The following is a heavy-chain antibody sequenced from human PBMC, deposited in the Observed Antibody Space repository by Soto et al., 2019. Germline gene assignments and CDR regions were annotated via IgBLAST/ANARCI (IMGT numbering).Heavy chain of an antibody. CDR2: IYYSGST. D-gene: IGHD4-17*01. Sequence: SETLSLTCTVSGGSISSSSYYWGWIRQPPGKGLEWIGSIYYSGSTYYNPSLKSRVTISVDTSKNQFSLKLSSVTAADTAVYYCARHWGPDYGDYSSYYYYYYYMDVWGKGTTVTVSS. V-gene: IGHV4-39*01. J-gene: IGHJ6*03. CDR1: GGSISSSSYY. CDR3: ARHWGPDYGDYSSYYYYYYYMDV.